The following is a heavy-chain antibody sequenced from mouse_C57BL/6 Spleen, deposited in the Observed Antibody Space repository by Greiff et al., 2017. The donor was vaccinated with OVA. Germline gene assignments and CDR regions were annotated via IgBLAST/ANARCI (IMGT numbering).Heavy chain of an antibody. D-gene: IGHD2-1*01. CDR1: GFTFSDYY. J-gene: IGHJ1*03. V-gene: IGHV5-16*01. CDR2: INYDGSST. CDR3: ARGIYYGNYEYFDV. Sequence: EVQRVESEGGLVQPGSSMKLSCTASGFTFSDYYMAWVRQVPEKGLEWVASINYDGSSTYYLDSLKSRFIISRDNAKNILYLQMSSLKSEDTATYYCARGIYYGNYEYFDVWGTGTTVTVSS.